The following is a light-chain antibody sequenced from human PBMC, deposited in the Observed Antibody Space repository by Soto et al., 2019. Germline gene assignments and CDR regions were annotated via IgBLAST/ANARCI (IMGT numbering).Light chain of an antibody. V-gene: IGKV1-39*01. CDR2: ATS. J-gene: IGKJ4*01. Sequence: DIQMTQSPSSLSASVGDRVTITCRASQSIRSYLNWYQQKPGKAPKLLIYATSSLQSGVPSRFSGIGSGTDFSLTISKLPPEDSATYYCQQGYSTPLTFGGGTKMEIK. CDR3: QQGYSTPLT. CDR1: QSIRSY.